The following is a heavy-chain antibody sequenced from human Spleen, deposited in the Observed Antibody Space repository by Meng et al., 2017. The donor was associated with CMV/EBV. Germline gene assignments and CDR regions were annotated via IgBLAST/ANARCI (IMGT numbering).Heavy chain of an antibody. CDR3: TTGPWLQSY. V-gene: IGHV3-15*01. CDR1: GFTFSNAW. Sequence: GESLKISCAASGFTFSNAWMSWVRQAPGKGLEWVGLIKSKTDGGTTDYAAPVKGRFTISRDDSKNTLYLQMNSLKTEDTAMYYCTTGPWLQSYWGQGTLVTVSS. D-gene: IGHD5-24*01. J-gene: IGHJ4*02. CDR2: IKSKTDGGTT.